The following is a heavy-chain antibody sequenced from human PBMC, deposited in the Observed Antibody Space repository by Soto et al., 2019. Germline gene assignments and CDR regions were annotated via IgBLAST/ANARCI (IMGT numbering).Heavy chain of an antibody. CDR3: AKVAPIIMITFGGEANRCYFDY. D-gene: IGHD3-16*01. V-gene: IGHV3-23*01. Sequence: QPGGSLRLSCAASGFTFSSYAMSWVRHAPGKGLEWVSAISGSGGSTYYADSVKGRFTISRDNSKNTLYLQMNSLRAEDTAVYYCAKVAPIIMITFGGEANRCYFDYWGQGTLVTVSS. CDR2: ISGSGGST. CDR1: GFTFSSYA. J-gene: IGHJ4*02.